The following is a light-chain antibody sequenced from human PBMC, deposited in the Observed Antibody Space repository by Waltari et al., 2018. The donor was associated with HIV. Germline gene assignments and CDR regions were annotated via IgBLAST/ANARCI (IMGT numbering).Light chain of an antibody. CDR1: AGVVTRGHL. CDR2: DSN. Sequence: QPVVPPEHSFTVSPGGSVILTCASSAGVVTRGHLPYWFQQRPGQAPKTLIFDSNNRYSWTPARFTGSFLGGKAALTLTGAQPEDDADYYCLLSYDGDVVFGGGTKLTVL. J-gene: IGLJ2*01. V-gene: IGLV7-46*01. CDR3: LLSYDGDVV.